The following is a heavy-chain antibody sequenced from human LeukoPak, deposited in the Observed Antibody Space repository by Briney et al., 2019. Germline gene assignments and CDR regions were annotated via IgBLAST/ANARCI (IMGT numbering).Heavy chain of an antibody. D-gene: IGHD3-22*01. V-gene: IGHV1-18*01. Sequence: ASVKVSCKASGYTFTSYGISWVRQAPGQGLEWMGWISAYNGNTNYAQKLQGRVTMTTDTSTSTAYMELRSLRSDDTAVYYCARGPTYYYDSSGYYNFDYWGQGTLVTVSS. CDR1: GYTFTSYG. CDR3: ARGPTYYYDSSGYYNFDY. J-gene: IGHJ4*02. CDR2: ISAYNGNT.